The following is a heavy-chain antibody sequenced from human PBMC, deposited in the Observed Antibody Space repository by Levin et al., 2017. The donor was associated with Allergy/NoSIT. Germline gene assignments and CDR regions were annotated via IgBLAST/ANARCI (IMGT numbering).Heavy chain of an antibody. CDR3: AHRQVYSYFDY. Sequence: SGPTLVKPTQTLTLTCTFSGFSLNTSAVGVGWIRQPPGKALEWLALIYWDDDYRYSPSLQSRLTITKDTSKNQVVLTMTNMDPVDTATYYCAHRQVYSYFDYWGQGTLVTVSS. J-gene: IGHJ4*02. V-gene: IGHV2-5*02. CDR1: GFSLNTSAVG. CDR2: IYWDDDY. D-gene: IGHD1-14*01.